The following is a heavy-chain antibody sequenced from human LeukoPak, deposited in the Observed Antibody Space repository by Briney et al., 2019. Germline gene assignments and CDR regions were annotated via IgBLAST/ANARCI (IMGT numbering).Heavy chain of an antibody. V-gene: IGHV3-9*01. CDR1: GFTFDDYA. D-gene: IGHD1-26*01. CDR2: ISWNSGSI. CDR3: AKDNEWEPRGFEY. J-gene: IGHJ4*02. Sequence: PGRSLRLSCAASGFTFDDYAMHWVRQAPGKGLEWVSGISWNSGSIGYADSVKGRFTISRDSAKNSLYLQMNSLRPEDTALYYCAKDNEWEPRGFEYCGQGTLVTVSS.